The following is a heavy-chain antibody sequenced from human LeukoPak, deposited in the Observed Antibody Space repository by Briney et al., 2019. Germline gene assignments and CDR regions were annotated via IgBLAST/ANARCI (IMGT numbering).Heavy chain of an antibody. V-gene: IGHV1-2*02. CDR3: ARDYSTSSWDN. CDR2: INTNSGGT. CDR1: GYTFTIHH. J-gene: IGHJ4*02. Sequence: GASVKVSCKTSGYTFTIHHIQWVRQAPGQGLEWMGWINTNSGGTIYSQKFRGRITMTRDPSITTAYMELSSLRSDDTAVYYCARDYSTSSWDNWGQGALVTVSS. D-gene: IGHD6-13*01.